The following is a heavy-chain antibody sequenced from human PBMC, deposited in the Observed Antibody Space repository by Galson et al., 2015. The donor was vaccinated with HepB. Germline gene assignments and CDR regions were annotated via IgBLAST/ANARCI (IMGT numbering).Heavy chain of an antibody. CDR1: GFTFTSSA. Sequence: SVKVSCKASGFTFTSSAVQWVRQARGQRLEWIGWIVVGSGNTNYAQKFQERVTITRDMSTSTAYMELSSLRSEDTAVYYCAAVSSTVTPGWSWYFDLWGRGTLVTVSS. J-gene: IGHJ2*01. V-gene: IGHV1-58*01. CDR3: AAVSSTVTPGWSWYFDL. CDR2: IVVGSGNT. D-gene: IGHD4-17*01.